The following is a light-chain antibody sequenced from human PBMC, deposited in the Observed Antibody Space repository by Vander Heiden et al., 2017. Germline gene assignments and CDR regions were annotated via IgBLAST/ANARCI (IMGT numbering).Light chain of an antibody. V-gene: IGKV4-1*01. CDR3: QQYYSAHT. CDR2: WAS. J-gene: IGKJ2*01. CDR1: QNILYNSNNKNY. Sequence: DIVMTQSPDSLAVSLGERANINCKSSQNILYNSNNKNYLAWYQQKPGQPPKLLIYWASTRESGVPDRFSGSGSGTDFTLSISSLEAEDVAVYYCQQYYSAHTFGQGTKLEIK.